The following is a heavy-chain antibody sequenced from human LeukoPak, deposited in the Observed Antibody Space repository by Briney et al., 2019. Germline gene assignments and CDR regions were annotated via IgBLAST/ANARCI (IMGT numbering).Heavy chain of an antibody. J-gene: IGHJ5*02. CDR1: GFTFSNYA. Sequence: GGSLRLPCAVSGFTFSNYAMSWVRQGPGGGLEWFSAIRPGGDIPYYVESAKGRFSISRDNSKNTLYLGMDSLRAEDTAVYYCARDWRGLNWFDPWGQGTLVTVSS. CDR3: ARDWRGLNWFDP. V-gene: IGHV3-23*01. CDR2: IRPGGDIP. D-gene: IGHD3-3*01.